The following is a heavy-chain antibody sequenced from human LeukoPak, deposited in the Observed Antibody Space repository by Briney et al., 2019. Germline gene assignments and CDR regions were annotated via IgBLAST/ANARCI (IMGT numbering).Heavy chain of an antibody. CDR3: AKDPAKFWSGHDY. D-gene: IGHD3-3*01. J-gene: IGHJ4*02. CDR2: ISYDGSNK. V-gene: IGHV3-30*18. CDR1: GFTFSSYG. Sequence: GGSLRLSCAASGFTFSSYGMHWVRQAPGKGLEWVAVISYDGSNKYYADSVKGRFTISRDNSKNTLYLQMNSLRGEDTAVYYCAKDPAKFWSGHDYWGQGILVTVSS.